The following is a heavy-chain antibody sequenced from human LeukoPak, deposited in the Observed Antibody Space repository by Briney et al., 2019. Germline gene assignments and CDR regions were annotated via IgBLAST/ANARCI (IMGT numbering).Heavy chain of an antibody. Sequence: SETLSLTCSVSGDSISSFYWSWVRQAPGKGLELIGYIFNSGNTNYNPSLKGRVTISVDTSKNQLSLKVNSVTAADAAVYYCARRVHHMDVWGQGTTVTISS. CDR2: IFNSGNT. V-gene: IGHV4-59*08. CDR1: GDSISSFY. J-gene: IGHJ6*02. CDR3: ARRVHHMDV.